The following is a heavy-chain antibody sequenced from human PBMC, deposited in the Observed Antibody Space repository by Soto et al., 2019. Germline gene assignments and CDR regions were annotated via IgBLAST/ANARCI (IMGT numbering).Heavy chain of an antibody. V-gene: IGHV4-61*01. Sequence: QVQLQESGPGLVKPSETLSLTCTVSGGSVSSGRYYWSWIRQPPGKGLEWIGYIYYSGSTNYNPSLKSRVTISVDTSKNQFSLKLSSVTAADTAVYYCARDKDDGSGSYDYWGQGTLVTVSS. CDR1: GGSVSSGRYY. CDR2: IYYSGST. CDR3: ARDKDDGSGSYDY. J-gene: IGHJ4*02. D-gene: IGHD3-10*01.